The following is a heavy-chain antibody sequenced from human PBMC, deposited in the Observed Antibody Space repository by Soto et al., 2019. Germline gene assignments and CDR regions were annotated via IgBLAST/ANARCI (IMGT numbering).Heavy chain of an antibody. CDR3: ARHGEGYCSGGSCLYYGMDV. CDR1: GYSFTTHW. V-gene: IGHV5-51*01. D-gene: IGHD2-15*01. Sequence: PGESLKISWKGSGYSFTTHWIVWVRQMPEKGLEWVGITYPGDSETRYSPSFQGQVSISADQSTSTAYLQWSSLKASDSAIYYCARHGEGYCSGGSCLYYGMDVWGQGTTVTVSS. CDR2: TYPGDSET. J-gene: IGHJ6*02.